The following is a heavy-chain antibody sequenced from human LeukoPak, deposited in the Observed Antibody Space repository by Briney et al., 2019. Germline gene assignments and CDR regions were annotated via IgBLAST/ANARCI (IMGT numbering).Heavy chain of an antibody. D-gene: IGHD1-26*01. V-gene: IGHV1-69*04. CDR3: AYSGSYWAPPY. J-gene: IGHJ4*02. CDR2: IIPIFGKA. CDR1: GGTFSSYA. Sequence: SVKVSCKASGGTFSSYAISWVRQAPGQGLEWMGRIIPIFGKADYAQKFQGRVTITADKSTSTAYMELSSLTSEDTAVYYCAYSGSYWAPPYWGQGTLVSVSS.